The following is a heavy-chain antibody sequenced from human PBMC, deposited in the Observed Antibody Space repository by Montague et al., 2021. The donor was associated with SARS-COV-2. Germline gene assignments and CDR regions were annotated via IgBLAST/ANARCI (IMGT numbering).Heavy chain of an antibody. V-gene: IGHV4-4*02. CDR2: VYHTGST. J-gene: IGHJ4*02. CDR1: GDSISSRSW. CDR3: ARFGSGTLEFDL. D-gene: IGHD1-26*01. Sequence: SETLSLTCAVSGDSISSRSWWSWVRQSPGKGLEWIADVYHTGSTNYNASLASRVSLSVDKSNNQFSLKLTSVTAADTAVYFCARFGSGTLEFDLWGQGTLVTVPS.